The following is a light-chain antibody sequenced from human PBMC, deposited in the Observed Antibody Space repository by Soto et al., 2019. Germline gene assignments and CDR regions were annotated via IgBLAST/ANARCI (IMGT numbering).Light chain of an antibody. CDR1: SSDVGGYNY. Sequence: QSALTQPASVSGSPGQSITISCTGTSSDVGGYNYVSWYQQHPGKAPKLMIYEVSNRPSGVSNRFSGSKSGNTASLTISGLQAEDEYDYYCSSYTSSSTLVFGNGTKLTVL. CDR2: EVS. J-gene: IGLJ1*01. CDR3: SSYTSSSTLV. V-gene: IGLV2-14*01.